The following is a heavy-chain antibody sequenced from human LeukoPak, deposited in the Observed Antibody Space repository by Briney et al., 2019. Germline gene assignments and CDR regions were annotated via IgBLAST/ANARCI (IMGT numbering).Heavy chain of an antibody. V-gene: IGHV3-7*01. CDR1: GFTFSTYW. J-gene: IGHJ4*02. D-gene: IGHD6-13*01. CDR2: IKEDGSVK. Sequence: PGGSLRLSCAASGFTFSTYWMSWVRQAPGRGLEWVANIKEDGSVKYYVDSVEGRFAISRDNAKNSLYLQMNSLRVEDTAVYYCARGTIAAAGIDYWGQGTLVTVSS. CDR3: ARGTIAAAGIDY.